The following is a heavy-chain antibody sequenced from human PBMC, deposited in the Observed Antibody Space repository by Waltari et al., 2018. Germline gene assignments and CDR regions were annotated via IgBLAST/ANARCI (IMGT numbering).Heavy chain of an antibody. Sequence: ASGFTFSSYSMNWVRQAPGKGLEWVSSISSSSSYIYYADSVKGRFTISRDNAKNSLYLQMNSLRAEDTAVYYCARDPTRIAAAGPYFDYWGQGTTVTVSS. D-gene: IGHD6-13*01. CDR3: ARDPTRIAAAGPYFDY. CDR1: GFTFSSYS. V-gene: IGHV3-21*01. CDR2: ISSSSSYI. J-gene: IGHJ4*02.